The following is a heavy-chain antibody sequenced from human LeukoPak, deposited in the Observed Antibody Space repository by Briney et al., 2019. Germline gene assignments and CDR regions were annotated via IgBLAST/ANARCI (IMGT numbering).Heavy chain of an antibody. CDR3: ARDERGGSSSDI. J-gene: IGHJ3*02. CDR2: IYYSGST. D-gene: IGHD6-13*01. CDR1: GGSISSYF. Sequence: SETLSLTCTVSGGSISSYFWSWIRQPPGKGLEWIGYIYYSGSTNSNPSLKSRVTISVDTSKGQFSLILISVTAADTAVYYCARDERGGSSSDIWGQGTMVTVSS. V-gene: IGHV4-59*01.